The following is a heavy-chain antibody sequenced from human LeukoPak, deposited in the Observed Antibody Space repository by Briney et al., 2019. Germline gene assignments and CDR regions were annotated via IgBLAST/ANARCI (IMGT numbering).Heavy chain of an antibody. CDR3: ARDNYFIAAAAGWFDP. J-gene: IGHJ5*02. CDR1: GYTFTAYY. V-gene: IGHV1-2*02. CDR2: INPNSGGT. D-gene: IGHD6-13*01. Sequence: ASVKVSCKASGYTFTAYYMHWVRQAPGQGLEWMGWINPNSGGTNYAQKFQGRVTMTRDTSISTAYMELSRLRSDDTAVYYCARDNYFIAAAAGWFDPWGQGTLVTVSS.